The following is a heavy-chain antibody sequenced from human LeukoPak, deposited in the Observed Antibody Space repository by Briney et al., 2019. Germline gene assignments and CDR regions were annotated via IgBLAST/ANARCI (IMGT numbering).Heavy chain of an antibody. CDR1: GSTFTGYY. D-gene: IGHD3-10*01. J-gene: IGHJ3*02. V-gene: IGHV1-2*02. CDR3: ARDGMVRAFGAFDI. CDR2: INPNSGGT. Sequence: GASVKVSCKASGSTFTGYYMHWVRQAPGQGLEWMGWINPNSGGTNYAQKFQGRVTMTRDTSISTAYMELSRLRSDDKAVYYCARDGMVRAFGAFDIWGQGTMVTVSS.